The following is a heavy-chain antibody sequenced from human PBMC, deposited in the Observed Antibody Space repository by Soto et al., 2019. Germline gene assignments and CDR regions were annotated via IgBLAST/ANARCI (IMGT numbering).Heavy chain of an antibody. D-gene: IGHD6-19*01. V-gene: IGHV3-30*18. J-gene: IGHJ4*02. CDR3: AKDKTEDSSGWYGGFDY. Sequence: PGGSLRLSCAASGFTFSSYGMHWVRQAPGKGLEWVAVISYDGSNKYYADSVKGRFTISRDNSKNTLYLQMNSLRAEDTAVYYCAKDKTEDSSGWYGGFDYWGQGTLVTAPQ. CDR1: GFTFSSYG. CDR2: ISYDGSNK.